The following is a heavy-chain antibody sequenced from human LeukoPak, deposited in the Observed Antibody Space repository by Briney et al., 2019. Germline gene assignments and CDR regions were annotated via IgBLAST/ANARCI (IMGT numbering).Heavy chain of an antibody. J-gene: IGHJ3*02. V-gene: IGHV1-18*01. CDR2: ISAYNGNT. CDR3: ARVAPPDYYGWGIYDVFDI. CDR1: GYTFTSYG. Sequence: GASVKVSCKASGYTFTSYGISWVRQAPGQGLEWMGWISAYNGNTNYAQKLQGRVTMTTDTSTSTAYMELRSLRSDDTAVYYCARVAPPDYYGWGIYDVFDIWGKGTRVTVSS. D-gene: IGHD3-10*01.